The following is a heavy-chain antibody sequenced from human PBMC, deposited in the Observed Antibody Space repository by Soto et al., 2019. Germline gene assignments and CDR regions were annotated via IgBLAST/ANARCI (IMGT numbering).Heavy chain of an antibody. V-gene: IGHV1-18*01. CDR2: ISAYNGNT. Sequence: ASVKVSCKAAGYTFTSYGISWVRRAPGQGLEWMGWISAYNGNTNYAQKLQGTVTMTTDTSTSTAYMELRSLRSDDTAVYYCARRAVAGTNGAFDIWRQGTIVIVSS. CDR1: GYTFTSYG. J-gene: IGHJ3*02. D-gene: IGHD6-19*01. CDR3: ARRAVAGTNGAFDI.